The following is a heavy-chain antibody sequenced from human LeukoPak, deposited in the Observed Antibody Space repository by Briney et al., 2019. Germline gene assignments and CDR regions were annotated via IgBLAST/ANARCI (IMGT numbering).Heavy chain of an antibody. CDR1: GGSFSGYY. Sequence: SETLSLTCAVYGGSFSGYYWSWIRQPPGKGLEWIGEINHSGSTNYNPSLKSRVTISVDRSKNQFSLKLSSVTAADTAVYYCARGGASIAARPPWFDPWGQGTLVTVSS. CDR3: ARGGASIAARPPWFDP. CDR2: INHSGST. D-gene: IGHD6-6*01. J-gene: IGHJ5*02. V-gene: IGHV4-34*01.